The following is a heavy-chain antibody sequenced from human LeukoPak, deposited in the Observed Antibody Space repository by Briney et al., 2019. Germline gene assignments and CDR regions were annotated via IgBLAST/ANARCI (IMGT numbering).Heavy chain of an antibody. J-gene: IGHJ4*02. CDR3: ASAGGWVFFN. V-gene: IGHV3-30-3*01. CDR2: ISYDGSNK. Sequence: PGGSLRLSCAASGFTFSSYTMHWVRQAPGKGLEWVAVISYDGSNKYYADSVKGRFTISRDNSKNTLYLQMNSLRAEDTAVYYCASAGGWVFFNWGQGTLVTVSS. D-gene: IGHD6-19*01. CDR1: GFTFSSYT.